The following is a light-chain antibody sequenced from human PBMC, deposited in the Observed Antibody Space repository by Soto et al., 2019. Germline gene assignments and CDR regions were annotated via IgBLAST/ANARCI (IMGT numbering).Light chain of an antibody. Sequence: IHMTQSPSFVSASVGDRVTISCRASQGITSWLAWYQQKPGKAPKLLIYAASTLQSGVPSRFSGSGSGTDFTLTISRLQPEDFATYYCLQLYNFSWTFGQGTKVDIK. J-gene: IGKJ1*01. CDR1: QGITSW. V-gene: IGKV1-12*01. CDR2: AAS. CDR3: LQLYNFSWT.